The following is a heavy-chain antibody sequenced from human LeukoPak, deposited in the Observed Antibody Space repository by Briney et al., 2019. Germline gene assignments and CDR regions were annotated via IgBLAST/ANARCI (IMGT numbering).Heavy chain of an antibody. CDR1: RGSISGYY. J-gene: IGHJ4*02. CDR3: ARDRGAY. V-gene: IGHV4-59*01. D-gene: IGHD4/OR15-4a*01. CDR2: IYYNGST. Sequence: SETLSLTCTVSRGSISGYYWSWIRQSPGKGLEWIGYIYYNGSTNYNPSLKSRVTISVDTPKNQFSLKLSSVTAADTAVYYCARDRGAYWGQGTLVTVSS.